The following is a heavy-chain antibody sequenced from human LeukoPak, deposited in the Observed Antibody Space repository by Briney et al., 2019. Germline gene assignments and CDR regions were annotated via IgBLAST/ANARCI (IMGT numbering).Heavy chain of an antibody. CDR3: ARDVRLAY. J-gene: IGHJ4*02. D-gene: IGHD3-16*01. CDR2: IKQDGSEK. Sequence: GGSLRLSCAASGFTFSNYWMSSVRQAPGKGLEWVANIKQDGSEKYYVASVKGRFTISRDNTNNSLYLQMNSLRAEDTAVYYCARDVRLAYWGQGTLVTVSS. CDR1: GFTFSNYW. V-gene: IGHV3-7*01.